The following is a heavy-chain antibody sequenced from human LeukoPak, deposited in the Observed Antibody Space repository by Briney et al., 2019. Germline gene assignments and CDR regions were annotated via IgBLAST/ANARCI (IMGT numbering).Heavy chain of an antibody. V-gene: IGHV4-39*01. CDR1: GGSISNSCYY. CDR3: ARHIPDPEGYSGSYHLDY. J-gene: IGHJ4*02. D-gene: IGHD1-26*01. CDR2: IYYSGCT. Sequence: SETLSLTCTVSGGSISNSCYYWGWLRQPPGKGLEGFGSIYYSGCTYYNPSLKSRFTISVGKSKNKFSLKVSSVTAADPAVYYCARHIPDPEGYSGSYHLDYWGQGTLVTVSS.